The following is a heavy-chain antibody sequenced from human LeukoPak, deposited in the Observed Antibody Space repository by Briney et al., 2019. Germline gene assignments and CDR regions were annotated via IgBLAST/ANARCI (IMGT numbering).Heavy chain of an antibody. Sequence: PSETLSLTCTVSGGSISIYYWSWIRQPPGKGLECIGYIYYSGSTNYNPSLKSRVTISVDTSKNQFSLKLSSVTAADTAVYYCARAAWLANYYYYYGMDVWGQGTTVTVSS. J-gene: IGHJ6*02. D-gene: IGHD6-19*01. CDR3: ARAAWLANYYYYYGMDV. CDR2: IYYSGST. CDR1: GGSISIYY. V-gene: IGHV4-59*01.